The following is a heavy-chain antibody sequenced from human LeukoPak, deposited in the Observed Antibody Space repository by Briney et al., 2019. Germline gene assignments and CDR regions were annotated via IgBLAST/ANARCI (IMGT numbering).Heavy chain of an antibody. CDR2: ITPSGGST. CDR3: ARDLLPSGCMDV. CDR1: GYTSSSSY. J-gene: IGHJ6*04. Sequence: AASEKVSYKASGYTSSSSYMYWLRQAPEQRLERMGIITPSGGSTSYPQKFQGRVTMTTDTSTSTVYMELSSLRTEDTAVYYCARDLLPSGCMDVWCKGTTVTVSS. D-gene: IGHD3-10*01. V-gene: IGHV1-46*01.